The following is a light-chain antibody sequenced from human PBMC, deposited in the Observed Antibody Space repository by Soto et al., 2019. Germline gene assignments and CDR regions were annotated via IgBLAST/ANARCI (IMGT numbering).Light chain of an antibody. Sequence: EIVLPQSPATLSLSPGERATLSCRASPGVSSYLAWYQHKPGQAPRLLIYDASNRATGNPARFTGSGSGTDFPLTISSLEPEGFAVYYCQQRTNWPLTFGGGPKVEIK. CDR3: QQRTNWPLT. J-gene: IGKJ4*01. CDR2: DAS. V-gene: IGKV3-11*01. CDR1: PGVSSY.